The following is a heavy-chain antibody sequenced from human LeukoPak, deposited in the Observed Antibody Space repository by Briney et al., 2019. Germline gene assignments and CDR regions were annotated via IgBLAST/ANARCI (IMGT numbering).Heavy chain of an antibody. Sequence: SETLSLTCAVSGYSISSSNWWGWIRQPPGKGLEWIGYIYYSGSTYYNPSLKSRVTMSVDTSKSQFSLKLSSVTAVDTAVYYCARMREEEDQLLSGYFDYWGQGTLVTVSS. J-gene: IGHJ4*02. CDR3: ARMREEEDQLLSGYFDY. CDR1: GYSISSSNW. V-gene: IGHV4-28*01. D-gene: IGHD2-2*01. CDR2: IYYSGST.